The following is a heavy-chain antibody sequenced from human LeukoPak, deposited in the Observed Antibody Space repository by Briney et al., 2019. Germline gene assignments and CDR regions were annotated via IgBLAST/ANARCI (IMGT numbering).Heavy chain of an antibody. CDR2: IYYSGST. V-gene: IGHV4-39*01. CDR3: ARHVRNSSSWFPYYYYYMDV. CDR1: GGSISSSSYY. J-gene: IGHJ6*03. D-gene: IGHD6-13*01. Sequence: SETLSLTCTVSGGSISSSSYYWGWIRQPPGKGLEWIGSIYYSGSTYYNPSLKSRVTISVDTSKNQFSLKLSSVTAADTAVYYCARHVRNSSSWFPYYYYYMDVWGKGTTVTISS.